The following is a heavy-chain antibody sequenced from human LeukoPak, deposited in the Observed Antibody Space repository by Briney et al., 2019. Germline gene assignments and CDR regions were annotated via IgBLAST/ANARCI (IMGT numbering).Heavy chain of an antibody. CDR1: GLTLSNYG. CDR2: VSDSGGRT. CDR3: AKRGAVIRVILVGFHKEAYYFDS. Sequence: PGGSLRLSCAVSGLTLSNYGMSWVRQAPGKGLEWVAGVSDSGGRTNYADSVKGRFTISRDNSKNTLYLQMNSLRAEDTAVYFCAKRGAVIRVILVGFHKEAYYFDSWGQGVVVTVSS. J-gene: IGHJ4*02. D-gene: IGHD2-21*01. V-gene: IGHV3-23*01.